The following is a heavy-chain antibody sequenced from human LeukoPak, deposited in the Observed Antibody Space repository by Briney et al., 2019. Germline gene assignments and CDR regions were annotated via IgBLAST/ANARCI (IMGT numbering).Heavy chain of an antibody. V-gene: IGHV4-39*07. Sequence: SETLSLTCTVSGGSISSSSYYWGWIRQPPGKGLEWIGSIYYSGSTYYNPSLKSRVTISVDTSKNQFSLKLSSVTAADTAVYYCARVHYYYYMDVWGKGTTVTVSS. CDR2: IYYSGST. CDR1: GGSISSSSYY. J-gene: IGHJ6*03. CDR3: ARVHYYYYMDV.